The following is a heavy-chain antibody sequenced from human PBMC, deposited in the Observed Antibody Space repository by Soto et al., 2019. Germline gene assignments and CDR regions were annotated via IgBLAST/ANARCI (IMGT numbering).Heavy chain of an antibody. CDR1: GYIFTNFY. V-gene: IGHV1-46*03. CDR2: INPNGGST. Sequence: QVQLVQPGAEVKKPGASVKFSCKASGYIFTNFYIHWVRQAPGQGLEWIGIINPNGGSTNYAQNCQGRVTMTRDTSTSTVYMDLSSRRSEDTAVYCCTRGRASGDYWGQGTLITVSS. CDR3: TRGRASGDY. J-gene: IGHJ4*02.